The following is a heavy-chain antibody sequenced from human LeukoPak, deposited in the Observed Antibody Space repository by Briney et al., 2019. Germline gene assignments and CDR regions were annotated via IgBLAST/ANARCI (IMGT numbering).Heavy chain of an antibody. Sequence: SETLSLTCTVSGGSVSSGSYYWSWIRQPPGKGLEWIGYIYYSGSTYYIPSLKSRVTISVDTSKNQFSLKLSSVTAADTAVYYCARESGLRLGELALWGAFDIWGQGTMVTVSS. D-gene: IGHD3-16*01. J-gene: IGHJ3*02. CDR2: IYYSGST. V-gene: IGHV4-30-4*08. CDR1: GGSVSSGSYY. CDR3: ARESGLRLGELALWGAFDI.